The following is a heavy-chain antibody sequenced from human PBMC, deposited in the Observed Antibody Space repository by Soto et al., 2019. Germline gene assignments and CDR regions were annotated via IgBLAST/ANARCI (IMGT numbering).Heavy chain of an antibody. Sequence: EVQVLESGGGLVQPGGSLRLSCAASGFTFSSYAMSWVRQAPGKGLELVSAISGSGCSTYHAESVSGRFTISRDNSKNTLYQQMNSLRAEDTAVYYCAKDPSYGSGSYYYYYYGMDVWGQGTTVTVSS. J-gene: IGHJ6*02. D-gene: IGHD3-10*01. CDR2: ISGSGCST. CDR1: GFTFSSYA. CDR3: AKDPSYGSGSYYYYYYGMDV. V-gene: IGHV3-23*01.